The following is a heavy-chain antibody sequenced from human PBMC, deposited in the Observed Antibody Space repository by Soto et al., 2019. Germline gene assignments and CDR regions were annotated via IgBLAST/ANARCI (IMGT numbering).Heavy chain of an antibody. CDR1: GYSFASHW. CDR3: ARYSGSYWHYLDF. J-gene: IGHJ4*02. D-gene: IGHD1-26*01. Sequence: GESLKISCKGSGYSFASHWVAWVRQMPEKGLEWIGTIYPGNSDTKYSPAFRGQVTISADTSVSTAYLQWRSLEATDSAIYYCARYSGSYWHYLDFWGQGTLVTVSS. CDR2: IYPGNSDT. V-gene: IGHV5-51*01.